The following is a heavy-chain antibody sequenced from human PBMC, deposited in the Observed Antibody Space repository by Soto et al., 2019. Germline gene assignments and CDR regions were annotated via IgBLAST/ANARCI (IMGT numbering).Heavy chain of an antibody. Sequence: GASVKVSCKASGYTFTSYAMHWVRQAPGQRLEWMGWINAGNGNTKYSQKFQGRVTITRDTSASTAYMELSSLRSEDTAVYYCARTPEFSIAVAGMTEYWGQGTLVTVSS. CDR2: INAGNGNT. D-gene: IGHD6-19*01. J-gene: IGHJ4*02. CDR3: ARTPEFSIAVAGMTEY. CDR1: GYTFTSYA. V-gene: IGHV1-3*01.